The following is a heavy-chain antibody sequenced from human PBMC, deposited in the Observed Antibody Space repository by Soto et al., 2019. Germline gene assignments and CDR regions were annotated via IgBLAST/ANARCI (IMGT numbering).Heavy chain of an antibody. V-gene: IGHV3-30*03. J-gene: IGHJ4*02. D-gene: IGHD1-1*01. CDR1: GFTFSKYG. CDR2: ISFDGNNR. Sequence: GGSLRLSCAASGFTFSKYGIHWVRQAPGKGLEWVAVISFDGNNRYYADSVKGRFTISRDNSKNTLYLQMNSLRLDDTAVYYCARGLLEPALSWLCDYWGRGTLVTVSS. CDR3: ARGLLEPALSWLCDY.